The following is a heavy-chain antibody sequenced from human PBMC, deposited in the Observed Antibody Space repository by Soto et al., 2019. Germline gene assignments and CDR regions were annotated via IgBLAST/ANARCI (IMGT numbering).Heavy chain of an antibody. D-gene: IGHD3-22*01. CDR1: GFTFSTYS. CDR3: GGDSSGYFYPDAFDI. V-gene: IGHV3-48*02. Sequence: EVQLVESGGGLVQPGGSLRLSCAASGFTFSTYSMNWVRQAPGKGLEWVSYISSSSSTIYYADSVKGRFTISRDNAKNSLYLQMNSLRDEDTAVYYCGGDSSGYFYPDAFDIWGQGTMVTVSS. CDR2: ISSSSSTI. J-gene: IGHJ3*02.